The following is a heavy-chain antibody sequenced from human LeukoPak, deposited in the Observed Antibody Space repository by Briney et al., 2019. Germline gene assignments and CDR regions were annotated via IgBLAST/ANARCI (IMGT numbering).Heavy chain of an antibody. D-gene: IGHD3-10*01. CDR3: AKDPYGSGGSFDY. V-gene: IGHV3-30*02. Sequence: PGGSLGLSCAASGFTFSSYGMHWVRQAPGKGLEWVAFIRYDGSNKYYADSVKGRFTISRDNSKNTLYLQMNSLRAEDTAVYYCAKDPYGSGGSFDYWGQGTLVTVSS. CDR2: IRYDGSNK. J-gene: IGHJ4*02. CDR1: GFTFSSYG.